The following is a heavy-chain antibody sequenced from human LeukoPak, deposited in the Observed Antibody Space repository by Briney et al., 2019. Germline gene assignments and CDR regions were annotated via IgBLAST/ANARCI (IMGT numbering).Heavy chain of an antibody. V-gene: IGHV3-33*01. CDR3: ARDRGDYGDLDAFDI. CDR1: GFTFSSYG. CDR2: IWYDGSNK. Sequence: PGGSLRLSCAASGFTFSSYGMHRVRQAPGKGLEWVAVIWYDGSNKYYADSVKGRFTISRDNSKNTLYLQMNSLRAEDTAVYYCARDRGDYGDLDAFDIWGQGTMVTVSS. D-gene: IGHD4-17*01. J-gene: IGHJ3*02.